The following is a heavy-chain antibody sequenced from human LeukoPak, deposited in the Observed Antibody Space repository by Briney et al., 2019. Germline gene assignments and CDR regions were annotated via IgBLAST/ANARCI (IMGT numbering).Heavy chain of an antibody. CDR2: ISSNGGST. CDR3: VKGYCSGGSRPCAFDI. D-gene: IGHD2-15*01. V-gene: IGHV3-64D*06. Sequence: GGSLRLSCSASGFTFSSYAMHWVRQAPGKGLEYVSAISSNGGSTYYADSVKGRFTISRDNSKNTLYLQMSSLRAEDTAVYYCVKGYCSGGSRPCAFDIWGQGTMVTVSS. J-gene: IGHJ3*02. CDR1: GFTFSSYA.